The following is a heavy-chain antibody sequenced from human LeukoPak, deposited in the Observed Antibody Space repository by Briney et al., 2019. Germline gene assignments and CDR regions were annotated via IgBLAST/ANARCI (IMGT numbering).Heavy chain of an antibody. J-gene: IGHJ4*02. Sequence: SQTLSLTFAISGDSVSSSSAAWNWIRQSPSRGLEWLGRTYYRSKWYNDYAVSVKRRITINPDTSKNQFSLQLNSVTPEDTAVYYCARERLGFFGSSPNFDYWGQGTLVTVSS. CDR3: ARERLGFFGSSPNFDY. CDR2: TYYRSKWYN. CDR1: GDSVSSSSAA. D-gene: IGHD3-16*01. V-gene: IGHV6-1*01.